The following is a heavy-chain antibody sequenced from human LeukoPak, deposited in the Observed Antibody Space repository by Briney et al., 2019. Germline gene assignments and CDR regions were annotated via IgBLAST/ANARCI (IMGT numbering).Heavy chain of an antibody. V-gene: IGHV3-23*01. Sequence: GGSLRLSCAASGFTFSSYAMSWVRQAPGKGLGWVSAISGSGGSTYYADSVKGRFTISRDNSKNTLYLQMNSLRAEDTAVYYCAKEGGRGSGSYYYNWFDPWGQGTLVTVSS. CDR2: ISGSGGST. D-gene: IGHD3-10*01. J-gene: IGHJ5*02. CDR1: GFTFSSYA. CDR3: AKEGGRGSGSYYYNWFDP.